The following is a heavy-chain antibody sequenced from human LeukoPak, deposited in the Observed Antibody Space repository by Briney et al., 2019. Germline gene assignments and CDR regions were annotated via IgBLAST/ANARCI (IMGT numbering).Heavy chain of an antibody. Sequence: ASVKVSCKASGYTFTGYYMHWVRQAPGQGLEWMGWINPNRGGTNYAQKFQGGVTMTRDTSISTAYMELSRLRSDDTAVYYCARPSFVVGATAFDIWGQGTMVTVSS. J-gene: IGHJ3*02. V-gene: IGHV1-2*02. CDR1: GYTFTGYY. CDR3: ARPSFVVGATAFDI. D-gene: IGHD1-26*01. CDR2: INPNRGGT.